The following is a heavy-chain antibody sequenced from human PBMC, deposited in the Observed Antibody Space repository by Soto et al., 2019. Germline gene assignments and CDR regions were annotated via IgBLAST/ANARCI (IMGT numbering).Heavy chain of an antibody. V-gene: IGHV4-34*01. J-gene: IGHJ6*03. CDR2: INHSGST. CDR1: GGSFSDNY. CDR3: AREGVGDFWSGYYRYYYMGV. Sequence: SETLSLTCAVYGGSFSDNYWSWIRQPPGKGLEWIGEINHSGSTNYSPSLKSRVTISVDTSKSQFSLKLSSVTAADTAVYYCAREGVGDFWSGYYRYYYMGVWGKGTTVNVSS. D-gene: IGHD3-3*01.